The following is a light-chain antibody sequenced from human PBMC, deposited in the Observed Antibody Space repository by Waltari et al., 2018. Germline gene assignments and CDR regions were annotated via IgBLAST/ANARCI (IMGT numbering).Light chain of an antibody. CDR2: AAA. CDR3: QQANSFPIT. J-gene: IGKJ5*01. V-gene: IGKV1-12*01. Sequence: DIQMTQSPSSVSASVGDRVSITCRASQGVSNWLAWYQQKPGKAPKLLIYAAASLQSGVPSRFSGSGSGTEFTLTISSLQPEDFATYYCQQANSFPITFGQGTRLEIK. CDR1: QGVSNW.